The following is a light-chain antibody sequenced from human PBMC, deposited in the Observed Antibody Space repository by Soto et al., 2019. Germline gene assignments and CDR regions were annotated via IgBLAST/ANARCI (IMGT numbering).Light chain of an antibody. CDR3: QQYDNLGLT. J-gene: IGKJ4*01. CDR2: DAS. V-gene: IGKV1-33*01. CDR1: QDISNY. Sequence: DLQMTQSPSSLSASVGDRVTITCQASQDISNYLNWYQQKPGKAPKLLIYDASNLETGVPSMFSGSGSWTDFTFTISSLQPEDIATYYCQQYDNLGLTFGGGTKVEIK.